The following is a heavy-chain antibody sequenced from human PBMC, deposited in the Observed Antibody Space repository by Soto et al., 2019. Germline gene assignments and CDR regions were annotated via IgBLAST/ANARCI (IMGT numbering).Heavy chain of an antibody. Sequence: IVCRLTLRKNGVGFGCIPCPPVKALEWLGFIYWNDDKRYSPSLKSRLTITKDTSKNQVVLTMTNMDPVDTATYYCAKSGSSGGYAWFDPWGHGTLVTVS. CDR3: AKSGSSGGYAWFDP. J-gene: IGHJ5*02. D-gene: IGHD6-19*01. V-gene: IGHV2-5*01. CDR1: RLTLRKNGVG. CDR2: IYWNDDK.